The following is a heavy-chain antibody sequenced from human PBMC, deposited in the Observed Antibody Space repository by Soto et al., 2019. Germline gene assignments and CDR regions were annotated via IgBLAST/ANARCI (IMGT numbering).Heavy chain of an antibody. CDR2: FDPEDGET. V-gene: IGHV1-24*01. D-gene: IGHD3-10*01. CDR1: GYTLTELS. J-gene: IGHJ4*02. CDR3: ATGAPNKYYYGSGSYLFDY. Sequence: GASVKVSCKVSGYTLTELSMHWVRQAPGKGLEWMGGFDPEDGETIYAQKFQGRVTMTEDTSTDTAYMELSSLRSEDTAVYYCATGAPNKYYYGSGSYLFDYWGQGTLVTVSS.